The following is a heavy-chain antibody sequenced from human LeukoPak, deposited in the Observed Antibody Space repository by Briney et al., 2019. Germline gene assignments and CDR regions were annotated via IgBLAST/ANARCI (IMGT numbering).Heavy chain of an antibody. Sequence: AGGSLRLSCAASGFTFSNYGMHWVRQAPGKGLEWVAVISYDGSNKYYADSVKGRFTISRDNSKNTLYLQMNSLRAEDTAVYYCAIPPVASSSWYYFDYWGQGTLVTVSS. CDR2: ISYDGSNK. D-gene: IGHD6-13*01. CDR3: AIPPVASSSWYYFDY. V-gene: IGHV3-30*03. CDR1: GFTFSNYG. J-gene: IGHJ4*02.